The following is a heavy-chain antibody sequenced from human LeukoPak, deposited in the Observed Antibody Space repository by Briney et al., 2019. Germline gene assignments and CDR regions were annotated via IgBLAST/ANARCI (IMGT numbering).Heavy chain of an antibody. D-gene: IGHD3-10*01. V-gene: IGHV3-23*01. J-gene: IGHJ6*03. CDR2: ISGTGDST. CDR1: GFTFSNYD. Sequence: PGGSLRLSCAASGFTFSNYDMSWVRQAPGKGLEWVSAISGTGDSTYYADSVTGRFSISRDNAKNSLYLQMNSLRAEDTAVYYCARESTGSYYYGSGEVNYYYMDVWGKGTTVTVSS. CDR3: ARESTGSYYYGSGEVNYYYMDV.